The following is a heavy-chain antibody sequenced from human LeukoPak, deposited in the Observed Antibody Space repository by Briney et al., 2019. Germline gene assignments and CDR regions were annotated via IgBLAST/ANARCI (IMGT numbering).Heavy chain of an antibody. CDR3: AKDITFIAVAGTGFDY. D-gene: IGHD6-19*01. CDR1: GFTFDDYA. CDR2: ISGDGGST. V-gene: IGHV3-43*02. Sequence: PGGSLRLSCAASGFTFDDYAMHWVRQAPGKGLEWVSLISGDGGSTYYADSLKGRFTISRDNSKNSLYLQMNSLRTEETALYYCAKDITFIAVAGTGFDYWGQGTLVTVSS. J-gene: IGHJ4*01.